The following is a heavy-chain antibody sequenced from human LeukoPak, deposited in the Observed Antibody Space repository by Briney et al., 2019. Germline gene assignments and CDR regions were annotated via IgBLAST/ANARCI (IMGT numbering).Heavy chain of an antibody. J-gene: IGHJ4*02. CDR1: GFTVSSNY. D-gene: IGHD3-22*01. V-gene: IGHV3-9*01. Sequence: GGSLRLSCAASGFTVSSNYMSWVRQAPGKGLEWVSGISWNSGSIGYADSVKGRFTISRDNAKNSLYLQMNSLRAEDTALYYRAKEDSNSFDYWGQGTLVTVSS. CDR2: ISWNSGSI. CDR3: AKEDSNSFDY.